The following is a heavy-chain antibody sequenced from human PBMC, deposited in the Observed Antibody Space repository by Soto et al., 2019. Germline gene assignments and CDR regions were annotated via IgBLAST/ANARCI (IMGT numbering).Heavy chain of an antibody. CDR2: IYYSGST. CDR1: GGSISSYY. Sequence: PSETLSLTCTVSGGSISSYYWSWIRQPPGKGLEWIGYIYYSGSTNYNPSLKSRVTISVDTSKNQFSLKLTSVTAADTALYYCARVVSDFWSGHKYYTDVRGKGTSVTVSS. V-gene: IGHV4-59*01. D-gene: IGHD3-3*01. CDR3: ARVVSDFWSGHKYYTDV. J-gene: IGHJ6*03.